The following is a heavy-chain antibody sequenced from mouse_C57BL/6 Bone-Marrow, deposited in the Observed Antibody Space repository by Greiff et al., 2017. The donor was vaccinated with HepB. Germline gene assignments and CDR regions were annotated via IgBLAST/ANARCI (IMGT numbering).Heavy chain of an antibody. CDR2: INPGSGGT. J-gene: IGHJ3*01. CDR3: ARNWDGFAY. CDR1: GYAFTNYL. Sequence: VKLQESGAELVRPGTSVKVSCKASGYAFTNYLIEWVKQRPGQGLEWIGVINPGSGGTNYNEKFKGKATLTADKSSSTAYMQLSSLTSEDSAVYFCARNWDGFAYWGQGTLVTVSA. D-gene: IGHD4-1*01. V-gene: IGHV1-54*01.